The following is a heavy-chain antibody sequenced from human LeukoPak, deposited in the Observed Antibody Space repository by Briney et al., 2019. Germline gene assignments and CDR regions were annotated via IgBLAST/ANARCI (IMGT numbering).Heavy chain of an antibody. V-gene: IGHV4-34*01. CDR3: ARATGIAVAGTIDY. J-gene: IGHJ4*02. CDR1: GGSFSGYY. D-gene: IGHD6-19*01. Sequence: SETLSLTCAVYGGSFSGYYWSWIRQPPGKGLEWIGEINHSASTNYNPSLKSRVTISVDTSKNQFSLKLSSVTAADTAVYYCARATGIAVAGTIDYWGQGTLVTVSS. CDR2: INHSAST.